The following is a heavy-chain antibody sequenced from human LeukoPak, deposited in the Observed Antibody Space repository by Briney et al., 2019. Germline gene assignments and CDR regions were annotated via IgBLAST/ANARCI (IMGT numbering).Heavy chain of an antibody. CDR2: IWSDGSNK. CDR3: ARELFSSGSCPDG. V-gene: IGHV3-33*01. J-gene: IGHJ4*02. D-gene: IGHD3-10*01. Sequence: GGSLRPSCAPPGFTFIYYAIHWVRQAPGRGLEWVALIWSDGSNKYYADSVKGRITISRDNSKNTVYLQMNSLRAEDTAVYYCARELFSSGSCPDGWGQGTLVTVSS. CDR1: GFTFIYYA.